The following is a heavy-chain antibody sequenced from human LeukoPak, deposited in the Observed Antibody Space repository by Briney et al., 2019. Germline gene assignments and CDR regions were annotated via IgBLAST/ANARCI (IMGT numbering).Heavy chain of an antibody. CDR1: GGSISSYY. CDR2: IYYSGST. D-gene: IGHD2-15*01. J-gene: IGHJ6*02. CDR3: ARAVLRGSGRTCGMDV. V-gene: IGHV4-59*01. Sequence: PSETLSLTCTVSGGSISSYYWSRIRQPPGKGLEWIGYIYYSGSTNYNPSLKSRVTISVDTSKNQFSLKLSSVTAADTAAYYCARAVLRGSGRTCGMDVWGQGTTVTVSS.